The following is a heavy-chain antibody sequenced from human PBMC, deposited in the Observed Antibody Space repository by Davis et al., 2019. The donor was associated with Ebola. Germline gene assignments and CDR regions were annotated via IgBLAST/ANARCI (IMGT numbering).Heavy chain of an antibody. CDR2: ITVTSNYT. Sequence: PGGSLSLSCAASGFTFSSYSMNWVRQAPGKGLEWVSSITVTSNYTYYADSVKGRFTISRDNAKNSLYLQMNSLRAEDTAVYYCARRNWFDPWGQGTLVTVSS. CDR3: ARRNWFDP. J-gene: IGHJ5*02. CDR1: GFTFSSYS. V-gene: IGHV3-21*01.